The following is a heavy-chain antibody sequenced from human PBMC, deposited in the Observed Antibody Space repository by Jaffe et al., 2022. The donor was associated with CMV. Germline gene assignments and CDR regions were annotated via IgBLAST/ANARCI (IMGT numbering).Heavy chain of an antibody. Sequence: EVQLVESGGGLVQPGGSLRLSCAASGFTFSSYWMHWFRQAPGKGLVWVSRIIDDGSTTNYADSVKGRFTISRDNAKNTLYLQMNSLRAEDTAVYYCARGQLLNYWGQGTLVTVSS. CDR1: GFTFSSYW. CDR2: IIDDGSTT. J-gene: IGHJ4*02. V-gene: IGHV3-74*01. CDR3: ARGQLLNY. D-gene: IGHD1-1*01.